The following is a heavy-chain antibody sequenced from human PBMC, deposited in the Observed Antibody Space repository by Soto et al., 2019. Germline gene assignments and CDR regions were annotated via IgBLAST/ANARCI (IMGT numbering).Heavy chain of an antibody. D-gene: IGHD6-19*01. CDR3: ARKRQWLVKSGAFDI. Sequence: SETLSLTCAVYGGSFSGYYWSWIRQPPGKGLEWIGEINHSGSTNYNPSLKSRVTISVDTSKNRFSLKLSSVTAADTAVYYCARKRQWLVKSGAFDIWGQGTMVTVSS. CDR1: GGSFSGYY. V-gene: IGHV4-34*01. J-gene: IGHJ3*02. CDR2: INHSGST.